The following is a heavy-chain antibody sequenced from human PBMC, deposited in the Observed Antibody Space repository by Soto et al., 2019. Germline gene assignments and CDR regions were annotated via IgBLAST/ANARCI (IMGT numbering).Heavy chain of an antibody. V-gene: IGHV4-34*01. CDR1: GGSFSGYY. Sequence: QVQLQQWGAGLLKPSETLSLTCAVYGGSFSGYYWSWIRQPPGKGLEWIGEINHSGSTNYNPSLKSRVTISVDTSKNQFSLKLSSVTAADAAVYYCARGGNVVGFDIWGQGTMVTVSS. J-gene: IGHJ3*02. D-gene: IGHD1-1*01. CDR2: INHSGST. CDR3: ARGGNVVGFDI.